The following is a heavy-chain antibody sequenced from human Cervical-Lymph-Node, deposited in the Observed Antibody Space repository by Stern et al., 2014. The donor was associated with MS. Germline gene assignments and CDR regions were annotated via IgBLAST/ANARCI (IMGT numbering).Heavy chain of an antibody. V-gene: IGHV3-33*01. Sequence: HVQLMQSGGGVVQPGRSLRLSCAASGFSFSRYAMHWVRQAPGKGLEWVAHIWYDGSKPYYADSVTGRFTISRDNFKNTLYLQMNSLRAEDTAVYYCASAYSSSHYYFDYWGQGTLVTVSS. CDR3: ASAYSSSHYYFDY. CDR1: GFSFSRYA. CDR2: IWYDGSKP. D-gene: IGHD6-13*01. J-gene: IGHJ4*02.